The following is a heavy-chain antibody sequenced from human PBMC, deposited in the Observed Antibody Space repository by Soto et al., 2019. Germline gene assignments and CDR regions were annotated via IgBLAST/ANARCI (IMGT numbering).Heavy chain of an antibody. CDR2: VYSSGTT. J-gene: IGHJ5*02. CDR3: ARSIGNCFDP. D-gene: IGHD1-26*01. V-gene: IGHV4-59*08. CDR1: GGSISSYF. Sequence: SETLSLTCTVSGGSISSYFWNWIRQPPGKGLEWIGYVYSSGTTNYNPSLKSRVTILLDTSRNQFSLKLSSVTATDTAVYYCARSIGNCFDPWGQGSLVTVSS.